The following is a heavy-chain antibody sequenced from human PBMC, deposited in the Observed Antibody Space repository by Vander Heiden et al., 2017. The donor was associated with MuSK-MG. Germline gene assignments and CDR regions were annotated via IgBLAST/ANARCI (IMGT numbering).Heavy chain of an antibody. D-gene: IGHD6-13*01. CDR1: GFTFSSYG. CDR3: AREFKRGSRQEAFDI. J-gene: IGHJ3*02. Sequence: QVQLVESGGGVVQPGRSLRLSCAASGFTFSSYGMHWVRQAPGKGLEWVAVIWYDGSNKYYADSVKGRFTISRDNSKNTLYLQMNSLRAEDTAVYYCAREFKRGSRQEAFDIWGQGTMGTVSS. CDR2: IWYDGSNK. V-gene: IGHV3-33*01.